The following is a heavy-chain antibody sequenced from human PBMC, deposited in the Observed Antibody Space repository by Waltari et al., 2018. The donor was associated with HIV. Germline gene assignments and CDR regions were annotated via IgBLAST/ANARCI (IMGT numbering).Heavy chain of an antibody. CDR3: ARRKGDYRTAFDI. CDR2: ICPGDSDA. V-gene: IGHV5-51*01. J-gene: IGHJ3*02. D-gene: IGHD4-17*01. Sequence: EEKLVQSGAEVKEPGESLKISCKSLGNNFAGYWVVWVRQMTGKGLEWMGVICPGDSDAVYSPSFQGRVIMSTDSSISTVYLQWSSLRASDTAMYYCARRKGDYRTAFDIWGQGTMVTASS. CDR1: GNNFAGYW.